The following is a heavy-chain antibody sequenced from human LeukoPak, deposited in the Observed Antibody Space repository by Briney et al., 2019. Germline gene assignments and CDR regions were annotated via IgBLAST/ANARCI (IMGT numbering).Heavy chain of an antibody. J-gene: IGHJ4*02. Sequence: ASVKVSCKASGYTFSEYGVSWVRQAPGRGPEWMGWISAYNGNTKYAQKFQGRVTLTTDTSTNTAYMELTNLRSDDTAVYYCAREGLSIIIFYLDYWGQGTLVTVSS. D-gene: IGHD3-10*01. CDR2: ISAYNGNT. CDR1: GYTFSEYG. CDR3: AREGLSIIIFYLDY. V-gene: IGHV1-18*01.